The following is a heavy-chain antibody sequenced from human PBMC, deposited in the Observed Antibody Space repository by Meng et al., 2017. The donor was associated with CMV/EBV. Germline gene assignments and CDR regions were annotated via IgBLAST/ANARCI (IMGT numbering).Heavy chain of an antibody. CDR2: IIPILGIA. Sequence: SVKVSCKASGGTFSSHAISWVRQAPGQGLEWMGGIIPILGIANYAQKFQGRVTITADKSTSTAYMELSSLRSEDTAVYYCAREPSNCSSTSCYLREIDYWGQGTLVTVSS. D-gene: IGHD2-2*01. V-gene: IGHV1-69*10. J-gene: IGHJ4*02. CDR3: AREPSNCSSTSCYLREIDY. CDR1: GGTFSSHA.